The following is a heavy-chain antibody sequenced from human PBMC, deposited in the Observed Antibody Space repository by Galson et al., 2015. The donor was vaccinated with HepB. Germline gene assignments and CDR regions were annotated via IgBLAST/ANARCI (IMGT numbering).Heavy chain of an antibody. J-gene: IGHJ4*02. V-gene: IGHV3-49*04. CDR1: GFTFGDYA. CDR2: IRSKAYGGTT. Sequence: SLRLSCAASGFTFGDYAMSWVRQAPGKGLEWVGFIRSKAYGGTTEYAASVKGRFTISRDDSKSIAHLQMNSLKTEDTAVYYCTRGGLYSSSSPFDYWGQGTLVTVSS. CDR3: TRGGLYSSSSPFDY. D-gene: IGHD6-6*01.